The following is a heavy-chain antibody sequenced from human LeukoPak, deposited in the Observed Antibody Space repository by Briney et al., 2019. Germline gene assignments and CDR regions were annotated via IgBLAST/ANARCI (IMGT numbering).Heavy chain of an antibody. CDR2: ISGSSGST. D-gene: IGHD1-26*01. Sequence: PGGSLRLSCAASGFTFSSYAMSWVRQAPGKGLEWVSAISGSSGSTYYADSVKGRFTISRDNSKNTLYLQMNSLRAEDTAVYYCAKDKDSGSYVDYWGQGTLVTVSS. V-gene: IGHV3-23*01. CDR3: AKDKDSGSYVDY. CDR1: GFTFSSYA. J-gene: IGHJ4*02.